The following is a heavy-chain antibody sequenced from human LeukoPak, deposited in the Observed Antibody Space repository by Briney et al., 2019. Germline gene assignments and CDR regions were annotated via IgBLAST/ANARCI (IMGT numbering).Heavy chain of an antibody. D-gene: IGHD3-3*01. CDR3: AIGLDLLFGVIDY. CDR1: RHTLTELS. CDR2: FDPEDGET. V-gene: IGHV1-24*01. Sequence: ASVKVSCKISRHTLTELSMHWVRQAPGEGLEWMGGFDPEDGETIYAQKFQGRVTMTEDTSTDTAYMEVSSLRSEDKAVYYCAIGLDLLFGVIDYWAQGTLVTVSS. J-gene: IGHJ4*02.